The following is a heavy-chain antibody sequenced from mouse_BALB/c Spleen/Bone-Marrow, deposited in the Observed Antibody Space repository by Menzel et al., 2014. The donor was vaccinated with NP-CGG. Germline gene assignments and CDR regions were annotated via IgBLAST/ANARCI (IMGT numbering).Heavy chain of an antibody. CDR1: GFNIKDTY. D-gene: IGHD2-14*01. CDR2: VDPANGNT. CDR3: ARYRLGTYFDY. J-gene: IGHJ2*01. V-gene: IGHV14-3*02. Sequence: DVKLQESGAELVKPGASVKLSCTASGFNIKDTYMHWVKQRPEQGLEWIGRVDPANGNTKYDPKFQGKATITVDTSSNTAYLQLSSLTSEDTAVYYCARYRLGTYFDYWGQGTTLTVSS.